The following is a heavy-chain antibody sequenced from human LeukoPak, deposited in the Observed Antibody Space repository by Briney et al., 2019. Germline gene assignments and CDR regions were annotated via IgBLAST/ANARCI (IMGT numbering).Heavy chain of an antibody. J-gene: IGHJ4*02. D-gene: IGHD3-16*01. CDR1: GGSISSSSYY. V-gene: IGHV4-39*01. Sequence: SESLSLTCTVSGGSISSSSYYWGWIRQPPGKGLEWIGSIYYSGTTYYNPSLKSRVTISVDTSKNQFSLKLSSVTAADTAVYYCARLPGTNWMGEYYFDYWGQGTLVTVSS. CDR2: IYYSGTT. CDR3: ARLPGTNWMGEYYFDY.